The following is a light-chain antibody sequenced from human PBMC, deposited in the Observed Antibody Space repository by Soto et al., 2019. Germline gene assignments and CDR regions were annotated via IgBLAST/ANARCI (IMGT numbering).Light chain of an antibody. J-gene: IGLJ2*01. CDR3: AAWDDSLSGLV. Sequence: QSVLTQPPSASGTPGQRVTISCSGRNSNIRTNSVYWYQHLPGTAPKLLMFLDNQRPSGVPDRFSGSKSGTSASLAITGLRSEDEAHYYCAAWDDSLSGLVFGGGTKVTVL. CDR2: LDN. CDR1: NSNIRTNS. V-gene: IGLV1-47*02.